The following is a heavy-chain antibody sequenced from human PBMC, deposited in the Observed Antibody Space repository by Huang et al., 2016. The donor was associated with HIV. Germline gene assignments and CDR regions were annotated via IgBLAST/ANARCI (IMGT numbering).Heavy chain of an antibody. J-gene: IGHJ4*02. CDR1: GFTFTDYS. V-gene: IGHV3-48*01. Sequence: EVQLVESGGTVVQPGGSLRLSCAASGFTFTDYSMNWVRQATGEGMEWVSYISSSSSTLYYADSAKGRFTISRDNAKNSLFLQMNSLRAEDTAVYYCARGYMPPADYWGQGTLVSVSS. CDR2: ISSSSSTL. CDR3: ARGYMPPADY. D-gene: IGHD1-1*01.